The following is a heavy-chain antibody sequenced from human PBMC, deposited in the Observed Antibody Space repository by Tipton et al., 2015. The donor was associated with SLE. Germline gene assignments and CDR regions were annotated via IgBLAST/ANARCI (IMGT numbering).Heavy chain of an antibody. V-gene: IGHV3-30*04. J-gene: IGHJ6*02. CDR2: ISYDGSNK. Sequence: QVQLVQSGGGVVQPGRSLRLSCAASGFTFSSYAMHWVRQAPGKGLEWVAVISYDGSNKYYADSVKGRFTISRDNSKNTLYLQMNSLRAEDTAVYYCARELLPLYGMDVWGQGTTVTVSS. CDR3: ARELLPLYGMDV. CDR1: GFTFSSYA.